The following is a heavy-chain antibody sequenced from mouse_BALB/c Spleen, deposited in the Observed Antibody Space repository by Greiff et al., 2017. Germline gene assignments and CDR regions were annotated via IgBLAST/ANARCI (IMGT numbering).Heavy chain of an antibody. CDR3: ARQGTTVVAYWYFEV. CDR2: ISNGGGST. D-gene: IGHD1-1*01. V-gene: IGHV5-12-2*01. Sequence: DVMLVESGGGLVQPGGSLKLSCAASGFTFSSYTMSWVRQTPEKRLEWVAYISNGGGSTYYPDTVKGRFTISRDNAKNTLYLQMSSLKSEDTAMYYCARQGTTVVAYWYFEVWGAGTTGTVSS. J-gene: IGHJ1*01. CDR1: GFTFSSYT.